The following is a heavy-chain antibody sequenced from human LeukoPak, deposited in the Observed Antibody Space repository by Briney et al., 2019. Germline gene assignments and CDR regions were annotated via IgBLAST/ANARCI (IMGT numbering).Heavy chain of an antibody. Sequence: AGRSLRLSCEASGFSFRTYVVHWVRQAPGKGLEWVTVISNDGSYKSYADSVKGRFTISRDNSKNTLYLEMNSLRADDTAVYYCAKANAREFDFWGQGTLVTVSS. D-gene: IGHD1-1*01. CDR2: ISNDGSYK. V-gene: IGHV3-30*18. CDR1: GFSFRTYV. CDR3: AKANAREFDF. J-gene: IGHJ4*02.